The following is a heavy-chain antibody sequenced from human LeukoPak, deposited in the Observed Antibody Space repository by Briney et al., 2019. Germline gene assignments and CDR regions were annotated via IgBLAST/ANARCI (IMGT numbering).Heavy chain of an antibody. J-gene: IGHJ4*02. D-gene: IGHD3-22*01. CDR2: ISGSGGST. CDR1: GSTFSSYA. V-gene: IGHV3-23*01. CDR3: AKEGNYYDSSGYSYYFDY. Sequence: GGSLRLSCAASGSTFSSYAMSWVRQAPGKGLEWVSAISGSGGSTYYADSVKGRFTISRDNSKNTLYLQMNSLRAEDTAVYYCAKEGNYYDSSGYSYYFDYWGQGTLVTVSS.